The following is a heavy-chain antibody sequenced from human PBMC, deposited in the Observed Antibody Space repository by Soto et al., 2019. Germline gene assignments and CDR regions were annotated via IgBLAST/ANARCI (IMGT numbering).Heavy chain of an antibody. V-gene: IGHV3-30*18. CDR2: ISYDGSSK. CDR3: AKDYCSSTSCPFDP. CDR1: GLTFSSHG. D-gene: IGHD2-2*01. Sequence: PGGSLRLSCAASGLTFSSHGMHWVRQAPGKGLEWVAVISYDGSSKYYADSVKGRFIISRDNSKNTLYLQMNGLRAEDTAVYYCAKDYCSSTSCPFDPWGQGTLVTVSS. J-gene: IGHJ5*02.